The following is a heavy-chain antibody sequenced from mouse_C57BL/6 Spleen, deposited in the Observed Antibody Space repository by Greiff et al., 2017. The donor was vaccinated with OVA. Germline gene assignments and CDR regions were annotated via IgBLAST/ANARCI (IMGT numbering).Heavy chain of an antibody. CDR3: ARWGDY. Sequence: VQLKQPGPELVKPGASVKISCKASGYSFTGYYMNWVKQSPEKSLEWIGEINPSTGGTTYNQKFKAKATLTVDKSSSTAYMQLKSLTSEDSAVYYCARWGDYWGQGTSVTVSS. CDR1: GYSFTGYY. J-gene: IGHJ4*01. V-gene: IGHV1-42*01. CDR2: INPSTGGT.